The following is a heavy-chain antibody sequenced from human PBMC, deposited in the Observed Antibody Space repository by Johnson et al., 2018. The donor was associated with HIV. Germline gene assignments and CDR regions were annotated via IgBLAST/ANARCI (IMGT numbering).Heavy chain of an antibody. CDR1: GFTVSRNY. J-gene: IGHJ3*01. Sequence: VQLVESGGGLVQPGGSLRLSCAASGFTVSRNYISWVRQAPGKGLEWVSVIYSGGSTHYADSVKGRFTISRDKSKNTVYLQMNSLRADDTAVHYCAGGYILTGYSGAFDLWGQGTMVTVSS. CDR3: AGGYILTGYSGAFDL. V-gene: IGHV3-66*01. CDR2: IYSGGST. D-gene: IGHD3-9*01.